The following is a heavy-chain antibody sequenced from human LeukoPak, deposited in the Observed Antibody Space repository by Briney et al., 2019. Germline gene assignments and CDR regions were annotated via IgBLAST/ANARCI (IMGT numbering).Heavy chain of an antibody. J-gene: IGHJ4*02. V-gene: IGHV1-2*02. Sequence: ASVKVSCKGSGYSFTGYYMHWVRQAPGQGLEWMGWTNPNSGDTNYAQKFQGRVTMTRDTSISTAYMELSRLRSDDTAVYYCARDPYDSSSYYYSYFDYWGQGTLVTVSS. CDR1: GYSFTGYY. D-gene: IGHD3-22*01. CDR2: TNPNSGDT. CDR3: ARDPYDSSSYYYSYFDY.